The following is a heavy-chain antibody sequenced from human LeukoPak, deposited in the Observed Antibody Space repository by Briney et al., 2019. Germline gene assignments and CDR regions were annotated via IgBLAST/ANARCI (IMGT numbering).Heavy chain of an antibody. CDR2: INPNSGGT. CDR1: GYTFTGYY. CDR3: ARVSSRDY. V-gene: IGHV1-2*02. Sequence: ASVKVSCKASGYTFTGYYIHWVGQPPGKGLEWMGWINPNSGGTNYAQKFQGRVTMTRDTSISTAYMELSRLRSDDTAVYYCARVSSRDYWGQGTLVTVSS. J-gene: IGHJ4*02.